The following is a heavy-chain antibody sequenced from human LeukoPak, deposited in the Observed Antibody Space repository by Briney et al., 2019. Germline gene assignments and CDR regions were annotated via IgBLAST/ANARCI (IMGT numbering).Heavy chain of an antibody. Sequence: PVRSLRLSCAASGLAVATNYMTWVRQSPGQGLECVSVIYGAGTTYYADSVRGRFTISRDNSKNTLYLLMNSLINEDTAVYYCARSPCDAGTCPNWLDSWGQGTPVTVSS. V-gene: IGHV3-53*05. CDR1: GLAVATNY. CDR3: ARSPCDAGTCPNWLDS. D-gene: IGHD1-1*01. J-gene: IGHJ5*01. CDR2: IYGAGTT.